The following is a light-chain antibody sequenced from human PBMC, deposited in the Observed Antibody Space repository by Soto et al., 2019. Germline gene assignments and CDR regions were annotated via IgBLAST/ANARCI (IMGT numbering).Light chain of an antibody. J-gene: IGKJ3*01. CDR1: HSVSSSY. CDR3: QQFRT. Sequence: IVLTQSPGTLSLSPGERATLSCRASHSVSSSYIAWYQQKPGQAPRLLIYGASSRATGIPDRFSGSGSGTDFTLTISRLEPEDVAVYYCQQFRTFGPGTKVDI. CDR2: GAS. V-gene: IGKV3-20*01.